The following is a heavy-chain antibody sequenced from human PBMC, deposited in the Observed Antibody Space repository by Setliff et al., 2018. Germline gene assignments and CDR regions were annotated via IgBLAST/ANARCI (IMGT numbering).Heavy chain of an antibody. J-gene: IGHJ6*03. V-gene: IGHV4-34*01. CDR2: INHSGST. CDR1: GGSFSGYY. CDR3: AREQSNYDSWSGYYGSYYYYMDV. D-gene: IGHD3-3*01. Sequence: PSETLSFTCAVYGGSFSGYYWSWLRQPPGKGLEWIGEINHSGSTNYNPSLKSRVTISVDTSKNQFSLKLSSVTAADTAVYYCAREQSNYDSWSGYYGSYYYYMDVWGKGTTVTVSS.